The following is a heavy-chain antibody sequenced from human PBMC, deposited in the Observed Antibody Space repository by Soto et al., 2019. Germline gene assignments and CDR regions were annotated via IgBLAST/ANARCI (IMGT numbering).Heavy chain of an antibody. V-gene: IGHV3-23*01. D-gene: IGHD2-2*01. CDR1: VFTFSNYA. Sequence: PGGSLRLSCAASVFTFSNYAMSWVRQAPGKGLEWVSTISGNGGSTYYADSVKGRFTISRDNSKNMLFLQINSLRDDDSAVYYCAKRPASIITFDYWGQGTPVTVSS. CDR2: ISGNGGST. J-gene: IGHJ4*02. CDR3: AKRPASIITFDY.